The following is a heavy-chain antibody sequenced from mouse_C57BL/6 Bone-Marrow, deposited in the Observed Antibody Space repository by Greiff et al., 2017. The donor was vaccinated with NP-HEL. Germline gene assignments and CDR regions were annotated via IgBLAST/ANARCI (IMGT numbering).Heavy chain of an antibody. CDR1: GYTFTTYP. D-gene: IGHD2-1*01. CDR2: FHPYNDDT. V-gene: IGHV1-47*01. Sequence: VKLQESGAELVKPGASVKMSCKASGYTFTTYPIDWMKQNPGKSLEWIGNFHPYNDDTKYNEKFKGKATLTVEKSSSTVYLELSRLTSDDSAVYYCARSGNQFLYYAMDYWGQGTSVTVSS. CDR3: ARSGNQFLYYAMDY. J-gene: IGHJ4*01.